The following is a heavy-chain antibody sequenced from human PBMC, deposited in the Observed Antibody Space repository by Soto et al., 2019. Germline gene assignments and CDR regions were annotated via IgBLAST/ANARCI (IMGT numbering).Heavy chain of an antibody. Sequence: EVQLLESGGGLVQPGESLRLSCAASGFTFSSYAMSWVRQAPGKGLEWVSVISGSDDSTYYAVSVKGRFTLSGDNSADTLYLQMNSLRAEDTAVYYCAKRSSSSTFDYWGQGTLVTVSS. CDR3: AKRSSSSTFDY. V-gene: IGHV3-23*01. J-gene: IGHJ4*02. CDR1: GFTFSSYA. CDR2: ISGSDDST. D-gene: IGHD6-6*01.